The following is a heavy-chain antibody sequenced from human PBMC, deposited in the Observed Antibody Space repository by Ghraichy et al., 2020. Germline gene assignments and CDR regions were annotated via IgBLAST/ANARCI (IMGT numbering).Heavy chain of an antibody. V-gene: IGHV1-2*04. CDR1: GYTFTGYY. D-gene: IGHD3-3*01. CDR2: INPNSGGT. Sequence: ASVKVSCKASGYTFTGYYMHWVRQAPGQGLEWMGWINPNSGGTNYAQKFQGWVTMTRDTSISTAYMELSRLRSDDTAVYYCARAAQSLNSDITIFGVVKAHYYGMDVWGQGTTVTVSS. CDR3: ARAAQSLNSDITIFGVVKAHYYGMDV. J-gene: IGHJ6*02.